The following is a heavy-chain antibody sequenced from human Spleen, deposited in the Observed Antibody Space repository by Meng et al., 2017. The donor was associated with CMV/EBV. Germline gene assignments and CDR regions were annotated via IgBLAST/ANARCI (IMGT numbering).Heavy chain of an antibody. D-gene: IGHD3-3*01. Sequence: ASVKVSCKASGGTFSSYAISWVRQAPGQGREWMGIMNPGDGRTSHAQKFQGRVTMTRDRSTSTAHMELSSLRSEDTAVYYCARDSGSGYFYYYYSGMDVWGQGTTVTVSS. CDR3: ARDSGSGYFYYYYSGMDV. CDR1: GGTFSSYA. CDR2: MNPGDGRT. J-gene: IGHJ6*02. V-gene: IGHV1-46*01.